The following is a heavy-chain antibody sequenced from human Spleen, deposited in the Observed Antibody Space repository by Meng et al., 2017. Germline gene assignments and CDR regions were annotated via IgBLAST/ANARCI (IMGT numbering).Heavy chain of an antibody. CDR1: GYTFTSYA. Sequence: ASVKVSCKASGYTFTSYAMNWVRQAPGQGLEWRGWINTNTGNPTYAQGFTGRFVFSLDTSVSTAYLQISNLKAEENAVYYCSRDRPSLVDVWCHLYYYYGIDVWGQGTTVTVSS. V-gene: IGHV7-4-1*02. CDR3: SRDRPSLVDVWCHLYYYYGIDV. J-gene: IGHJ6*02. CDR2: INTNTGNP. D-gene: IGHD2-8*01.